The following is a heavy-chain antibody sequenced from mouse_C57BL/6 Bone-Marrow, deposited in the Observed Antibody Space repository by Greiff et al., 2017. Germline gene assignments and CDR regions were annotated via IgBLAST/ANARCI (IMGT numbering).Heavy chain of an antibody. CDR1: GYTFTSYW. D-gene: IGHD2-5*01. Sequence: QVQLQQPGAELVKPGASVKMSCKASGYTFTSYWITWVKQRPGQGLEWIGDIYPGSGSTKYNEKFKSKATLTVDTSSSTSYMQLSSLTSEYSAVYYFARPYYSNYWYFDVWGTGTTVTVSS. CDR3: ARPYYSNYWYFDV. J-gene: IGHJ1*03. CDR2: IYPGSGST. V-gene: IGHV1-55*01.